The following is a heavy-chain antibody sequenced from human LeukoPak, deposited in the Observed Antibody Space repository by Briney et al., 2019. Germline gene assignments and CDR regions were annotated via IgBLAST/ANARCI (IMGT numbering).Heavy chain of an antibody. CDR3: ARGTSLSSSWYY. CDR2: ISGSGGST. Sequence: GGSLRLSCAASGFTFSSYAMSWVRQAPGKGLEWVSAISGSGGSTYYADSVKGRFTISRDNSKNTLYLQMNSLRAEDTAVYYCARGTSLSSSWYYWGQGTLVTVSS. J-gene: IGHJ4*02. D-gene: IGHD6-13*01. CDR1: GFTFSSYA. V-gene: IGHV3-23*01.